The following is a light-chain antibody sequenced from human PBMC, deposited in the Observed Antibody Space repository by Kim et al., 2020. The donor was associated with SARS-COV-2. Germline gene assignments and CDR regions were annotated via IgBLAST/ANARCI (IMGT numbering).Light chain of an antibody. CDR3: QAWDSSTVV. J-gene: IGLJ2*01. CDR2: QNN. CDR1: KLGHIL. V-gene: IGLV3-1*01. Sequence: GSQGQTASITCYGDKLGHILACWYNQKPGQSPVLVIYQNNKRPSGIPERCSGSNSGNTATLTIGGTQAMDEADDYCQAWDSSTVVFGGGTQLTVL.